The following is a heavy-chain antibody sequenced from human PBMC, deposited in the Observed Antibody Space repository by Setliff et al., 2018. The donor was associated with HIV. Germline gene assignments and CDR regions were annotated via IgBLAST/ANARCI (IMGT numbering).Heavy chain of an antibody. J-gene: IGHJ4*02. Sequence: PSETLSLTCAVYGASFSGYYWAWIRQSPGTGLEWIGEINHSGITNYNPTLKSRVTISTDTSKNQFSLRLNSVTAADTAVYYCARVRLRVPPSIFDYWGQGAQVTVSS. V-gene: IGHV4-34*01. D-gene: IGHD2-2*01. CDR2: INHSGIT. CDR3: ARVRLRVPPSIFDY. CDR1: GASFSGYY.